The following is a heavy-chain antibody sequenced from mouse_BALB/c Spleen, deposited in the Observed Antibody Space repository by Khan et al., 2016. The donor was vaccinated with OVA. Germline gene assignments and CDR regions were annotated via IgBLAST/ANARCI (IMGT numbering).Heavy chain of an antibody. CDR3: TRSGWASFAY. CDR1: GYTFTSYY. V-gene: IGHV1S81*02. Sequence: QVQLQQPGAELVKPGASVKLSCKASGYTFTSYYMYWVKQRPGQGLEWIGGINPSDGGTNFNEKFKSKATMTVDKSSSTAYMQLRSLTSEDSAVYYYTRSGWASFAYWGQGTLVTVSS. CDR2: INPSDGGT. J-gene: IGHJ3*01. D-gene: IGHD1-1*02.